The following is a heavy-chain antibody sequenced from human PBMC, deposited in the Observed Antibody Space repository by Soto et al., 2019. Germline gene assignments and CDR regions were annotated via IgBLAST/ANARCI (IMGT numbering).Heavy chain of an antibody. Sequence: TLSLTCAISGDSVSSNSAAWNWIWQSPSRGLEWLGRTYYRSKWYNDYAVSVKSRITINPDTSKNQFSLQLNSVTPEDTAVYYCARGSVSNYGASGPARAFDIWGQGTMVTVSS. CDR1: GDSVSSNSAA. D-gene: IGHD4-17*01. V-gene: IGHV6-1*01. CDR2: TYYRSKWYN. CDR3: ARGSVSNYGASGPARAFDI. J-gene: IGHJ3*02.